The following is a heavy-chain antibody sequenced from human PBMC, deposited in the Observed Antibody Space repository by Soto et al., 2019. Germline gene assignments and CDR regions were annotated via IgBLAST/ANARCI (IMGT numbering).Heavy chain of an antibody. CDR3: ARSRYGSYELDY. V-gene: IGHV4-59*07. Sequence: SDTLSRTCTVSGGSISSYYWSWIRQPPGKGLEWIGYIYYRGSTNDNPSLKSRVTISVDTSKNQFSLKLSSVTAADTAVYYCARSRYGSYELDYCREGTLVTV. CDR1: GGSISSYY. D-gene: IGHD1-26*01. CDR2: IYYRGST. J-gene: IGHJ4*01.